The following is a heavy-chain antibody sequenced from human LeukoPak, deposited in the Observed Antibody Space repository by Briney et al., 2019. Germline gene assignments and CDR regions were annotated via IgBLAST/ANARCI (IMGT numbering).Heavy chain of an antibody. V-gene: IGHV4-59*01. CDR2: FYYSGST. Sequence: SETLSLTCTVSGGSISSYYWSWIRQPPGKGLEGIGYFYYSGSTNYNPSLKSRVTISLDTSKNQFSLKLSSVTAADTAVYYCAREHGFTSSWYVDYWGQGRLVTVSS. D-gene: IGHD6-13*01. CDR3: AREHGFTSSWYVDY. J-gene: IGHJ4*02. CDR1: GGSISSYY.